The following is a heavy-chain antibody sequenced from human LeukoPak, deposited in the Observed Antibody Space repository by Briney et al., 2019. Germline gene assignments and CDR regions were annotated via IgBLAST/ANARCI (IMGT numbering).Heavy chain of an antibody. V-gene: IGHV3-23*01. CDR3: STTYYYDSSEGY. J-gene: IGHJ4*02. CDR1: GFTFRSHA. D-gene: IGHD3-22*01. CDR2: IYENGGTT. Sequence: GGSLRLSCVGSGFTFRSHAMSWVRQAPEKGLEFVSGIYENGGTTYYADSVQGRFSISRDNSKNTLYLQMDSLRGEDTAVYYCSTTYYYDSSEGYWGQGTLVTVSS.